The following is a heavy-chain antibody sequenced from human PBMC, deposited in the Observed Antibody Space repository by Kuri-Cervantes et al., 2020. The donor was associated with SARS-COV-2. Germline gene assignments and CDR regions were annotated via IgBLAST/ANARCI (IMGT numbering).Heavy chain of an antibody. D-gene: IGHD2-2*01. CDR3: ARGGAGYCSSTSCYLAFDI. V-gene: IGHV4-30-4*01. Sequence: SETLSLTCSVSGGSINSGQYYWSWVRQPPGKGLEWIGYISYRGYTHYNPSLKSRVTISVDTSKNQFSLKLSSVTAADTAVYYCARGGAGYCSSTSCYLAFDIWGQGTMVTVSS. CDR2: ISYRGYT. CDR1: GGSINSGQYY. J-gene: IGHJ3*02.